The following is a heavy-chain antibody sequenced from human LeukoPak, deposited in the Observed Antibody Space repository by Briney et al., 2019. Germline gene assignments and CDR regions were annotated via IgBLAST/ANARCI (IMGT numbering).Heavy chain of an antibody. CDR1: GGSISIFY. Sequence: SETLSLTCTVSGGSISIFYWSWIRQPPGKGLEWIGNIDYSGRTKYTPSLMRWATLLKDAPKNQFSVKLSSVTAADTAVDYGARDRSSSWYPADEGFDYWGQGTLVTVSS. CDR2: IDYSGRT. J-gene: IGHJ4*02. V-gene: IGHV4-59*01. CDR3: ARDRSSSWYPADEGFDY. D-gene: IGHD6-13*01.